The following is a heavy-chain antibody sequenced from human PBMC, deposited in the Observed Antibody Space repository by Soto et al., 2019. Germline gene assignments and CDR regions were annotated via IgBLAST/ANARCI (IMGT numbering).Heavy chain of an antibody. CDR3: AKTRGSYYMIDYFDY. D-gene: IGHD1-26*01. Sequence: LRLSCAASGFTFSSYGMHWVRQAPGKGLEWVAVISYDGSNKYYADSVKGRFTISRDNSKNTLYLQMNSLRAEDTAVYYCAKTRGSYYMIDYFDYWGQGTLVTVSS. CDR2: ISYDGSNK. CDR1: GFTFSSYG. J-gene: IGHJ4*02. V-gene: IGHV3-30*18.